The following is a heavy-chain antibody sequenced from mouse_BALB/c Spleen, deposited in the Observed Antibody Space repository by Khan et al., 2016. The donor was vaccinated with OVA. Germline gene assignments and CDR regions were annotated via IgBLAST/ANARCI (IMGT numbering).Heavy chain of an antibody. CDR1: GYTFTNYG. CDR2: INTYTGEP. Sequence: QIQLVQSGPELKKPGETVKISCKASGYTFTNYGMNWVKQAPGKGLKWMGWINTYTGEPTYADDFKGRFAFSLETSASTAYLQINNLKNEDTAIYFCARRGIYYYGSCQISSYDYAMDYWGQGTSVTVSS. CDR3: ARRGIYYYGSCQISSYDYAMDY. V-gene: IGHV9-3-1*01. D-gene: IGHD1-1*01. J-gene: IGHJ4*01.